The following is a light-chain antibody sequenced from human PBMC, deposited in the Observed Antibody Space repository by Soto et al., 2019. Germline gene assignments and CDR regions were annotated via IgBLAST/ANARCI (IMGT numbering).Light chain of an antibody. J-gene: IGLJ3*02. CDR3: CSFARGSTLV. V-gene: IGLV2-23*01. Sequence: SVLTQPASVSGSPGQSITISCTGTSSDVGSYNLVSWYQQHPGNAPKLMIYEGSKRPSGVSNRFFGSKSGNTASLTISGLQAEDEADYYCCSFARGSTLVFGGGTKLTVL. CDR2: EGS. CDR1: SSDVGSYNL.